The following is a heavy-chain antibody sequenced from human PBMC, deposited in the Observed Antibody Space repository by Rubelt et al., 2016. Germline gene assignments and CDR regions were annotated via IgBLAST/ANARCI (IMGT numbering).Heavy chain of an antibody. D-gene: IGHD3-22*01. CDR2: INHSGST. CDR1: GGSFSGYY. CDR3: ARGQDSSGSAWYYYYMDV. Sequence: QVQLQQWGAGLLKPSETLSLTCAVYGGSFSGYYWSWIRQPPGKGLEWIGEINHSGSTNYNPSLKSRVTISVEPSKNQFSLKLGSVTAADTAVYYCARGQDSSGSAWYYYYMDVWGKGTTVTVSS. V-gene: IGHV4-34*01. J-gene: IGHJ6*03.